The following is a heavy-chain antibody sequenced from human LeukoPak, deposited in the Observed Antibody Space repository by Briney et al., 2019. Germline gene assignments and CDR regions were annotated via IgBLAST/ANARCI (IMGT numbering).Heavy chain of an antibody. D-gene: IGHD1-7*01. Sequence: SETLSLTCTVSGGSISSYYWGWIRQPPGKGLEWIGSIYYGGSTYYNPSLKSRVTISVDTSKNQFSLKLSSVTAADTAVYYCARHWITGTIDYWGQGTLVTVSS. CDR1: GGSISSYY. CDR2: IYYGGST. V-gene: IGHV4-39*01. CDR3: ARHWITGTIDY. J-gene: IGHJ4*02.